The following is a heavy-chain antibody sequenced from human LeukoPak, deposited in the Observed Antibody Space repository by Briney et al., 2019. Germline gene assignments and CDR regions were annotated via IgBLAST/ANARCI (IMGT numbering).Heavy chain of an antibody. V-gene: IGHV4-39*01. CDR1: GGSIGSSNYY. Sequence: PSETLSLTCTVSGGSIGSSNYYWGWIRQPPGKGLEWCGNIYYRGTTYYNPSLKSRVIISVDTSKNQFSPKLSSVTAADTAVYYCARHLGIGNYYFDYWGQGTLVTVSS. CDR3: ARHLGIGNYYFDY. CDR2: IYYRGTT. D-gene: IGHD1-14*01. J-gene: IGHJ4*02.